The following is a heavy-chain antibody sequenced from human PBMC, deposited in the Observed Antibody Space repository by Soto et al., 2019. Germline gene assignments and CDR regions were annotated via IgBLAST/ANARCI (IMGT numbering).Heavy chain of an antibody. J-gene: IGHJ5*02. D-gene: IGHD3-10*01. Sequence: GESLQISCKGSGYSFTSFSIGWVRQMPGKGLEWMGIIYPGDSDTRYSPSFQGQVTISADKSISTAYLQWSSLKASDTAMYYCARLPTMVRVNWFDPWGQGTLVTVSS. CDR3: ARLPTMVRVNWFDP. CDR1: GYSFTSFS. V-gene: IGHV5-51*01. CDR2: IYPGDSDT.